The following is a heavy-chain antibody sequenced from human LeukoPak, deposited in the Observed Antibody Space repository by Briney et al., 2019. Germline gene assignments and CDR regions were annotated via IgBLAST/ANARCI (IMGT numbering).Heavy chain of an antibody. J-gene: IGHJ6*02. CDR1: GFTLNNYS. V-gene: IGHV3-48*04. CDR2: ISTSSSTR. D-gene: IGHD4-11*01. Sequence: GGSVRLSCAASGFTLNNYSMHWVRQAPGKGLEWVSYISTSSSTRYYADSVKGRFTISRDNAKNPLYLQTNSLRAEDTAVYYCARDGYSDYEPSHGMDVWGQGTTVTVSS. CDR3: ARDGYSDYEPSHGMDV.